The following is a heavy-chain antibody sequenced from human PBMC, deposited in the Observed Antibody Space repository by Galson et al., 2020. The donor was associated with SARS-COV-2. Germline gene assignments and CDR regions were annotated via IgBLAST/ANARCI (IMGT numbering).Heavy chain of an antibody. D-gene: IGHD1-26*01. CDR2: ISYDGTTK. CDR1: GFTFSTYP. Sequence: GESLKISCAASGFTFSTYPMHWVRQTPGKGLEWVAVISYDGTTKSYPDSVKGRFTISRDNSKNTLYLQMDSLRPEDTAVYYCASEGWEVLQSCLDDWGQGTLVTVSS. CDR3: ASEGWEVLQSCLDD. V-gene: IGHV3-30*04. J-gene: IGHJ4*02.